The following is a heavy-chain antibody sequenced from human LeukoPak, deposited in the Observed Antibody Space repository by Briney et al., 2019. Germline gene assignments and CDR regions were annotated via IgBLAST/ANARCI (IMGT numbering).Heavy chain of an antibody. V-gene: IGHV3-21*01. D-gene: IGHD6-13*01. J-gene: IGHJ6*02. CDR2: ISSSSSYI. CDR3: ARGSSSQNYYYYYGMDV. CDR1: GFTFSSYS. Sequence: PGGSLRLSCAASGFTFSSYSMNWVRQAPGKGLEWVSSISSSSSYIYYADSVEGRFTISRDNAKNSLYLQMNSLRAEDTAVYYCARGSSSQNYYYYYGMDVWGQGTTVTVSS.